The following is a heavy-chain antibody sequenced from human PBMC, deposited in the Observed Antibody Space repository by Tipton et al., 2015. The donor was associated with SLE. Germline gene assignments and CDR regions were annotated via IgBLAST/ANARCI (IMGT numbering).Heavy chain of an antibody. V-gene: IGHV3-23*03. J-gene: IGHJ3*02. CDR1: GFPFSVYA. CDR3: ATSPYISNWVRGNI. D-gene: IGHD6-13*01. Sequence: SLRLSCAASGFPFSVYAMTWVRQAPGKGLEWVSIVYRDDTTYCADSVKGRFIISRDNSRDTLYLQMISLRPEDTAVYYCATSPYISNWVRGNIWGQGTMVTVS. CDR2: IVYRDDTT.